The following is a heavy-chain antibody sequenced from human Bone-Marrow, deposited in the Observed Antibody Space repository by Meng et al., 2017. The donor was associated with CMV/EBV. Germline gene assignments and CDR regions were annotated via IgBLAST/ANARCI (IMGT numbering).Heavy chain of an antibody. CDR3: ARGLPQSGYYYYY. CDR2: ISSSSSYI. CDR1: GFTFSSYS. V-gene: IGHV3-21*01. Sequence: GGSLRLSCAASGFTFSSYSMNWVRQAPGKGLEWVSSISSSSSYIYYADSVKGRFTISRDNAKNSLYLQMNSLRAEDTAVYYCARGLPQSGYYYYYWGQGTLVTVSS. D-gene: IGHD3-22*01. J-gene: IGHJ4*02.